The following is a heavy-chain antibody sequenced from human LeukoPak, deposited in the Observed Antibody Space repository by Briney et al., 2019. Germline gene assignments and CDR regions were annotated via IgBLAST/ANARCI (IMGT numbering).Heavy chain of an antibody. CDR1: GFTFSSYE. Sequence: GGSLRLSCAASGFTFSSYEMNWVRQAPGQGPEWVSHSSSSGSTRYYADSVKGRFIISRDNAKNSLYLQMNSLRAEDTAVYYCAKDRALRGNWFDPWGQGTLVTVSS. CDR3: AKDRALRGNWFDP. D-gene: IGHD4-17*01. V-gene: IGHV3-48*03. J-gene: IGHJ5*02. CDR2: SSSSGSTR.